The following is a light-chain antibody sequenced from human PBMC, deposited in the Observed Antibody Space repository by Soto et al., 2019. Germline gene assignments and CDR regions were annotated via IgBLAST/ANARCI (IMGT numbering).Light chain of an antibody. Sequence: DIVMTQSPDSLAVSLGERATIHCKSSQRLFFSSKNQNRVAWYQKKPGQPPRLLIYWASIRAPRVPDRFSGSGSGTDFTLTISSLQAEDVAVYFCQQYYSPPLTFGGGTNVDIK. J-gene: IGKJ4*01. CDR3: QQYYSPPLT. CDR1: QRLFFSSKNQNR. V-gene: IGKV4-1*01. CDR2: WAS.